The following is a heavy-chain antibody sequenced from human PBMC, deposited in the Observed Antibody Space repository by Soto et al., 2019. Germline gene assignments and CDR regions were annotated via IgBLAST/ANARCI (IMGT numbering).Heavy chain of an antibody. CDR3: ARDGPPNYDFWSGYYYYGMDV. D-gene: IGHD3-3*01. J-gene: IGHJ6*02. CDR2: IYTSGST. CDR1: GGSISSYY. Sequence: PSETLSLTCTVSGGSISSYYWSWIRQPAGKGLEWIGRIYTSGSTNYNPSLKSRVTMSVDTSKNQFSLKLSSVTAADTAVYYCARDGPPNYDFWSGYYYYGMDVWGQGTTVTVSS. V-gene: IGHV4-4*07.